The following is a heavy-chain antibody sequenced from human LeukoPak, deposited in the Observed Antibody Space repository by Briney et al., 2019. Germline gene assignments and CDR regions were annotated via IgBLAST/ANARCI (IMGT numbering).Heavy chain of an antibody. Sequence: GGSLRLSCAASGFTFSDYYMSWIRQAPGKGLEWVSYISSSSSYTNYADSVRGRFTISRDNAKNSLYLQMNSLRAEDTAVYYCARFAGSGSYVDYWGQGTLVTVPT. V-gene: IGHV3-11*03. D-gene: IGHD3-10*01. CDR2: ISSSSSYT. CDR3: ARFAGSGSYVDY. CDR1: GFTFSDYY. J-gene: IGHJ4*02.